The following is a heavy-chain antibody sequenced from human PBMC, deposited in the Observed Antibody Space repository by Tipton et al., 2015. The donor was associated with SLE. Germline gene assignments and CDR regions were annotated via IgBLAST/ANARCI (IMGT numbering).Heavy chain of an antibody. CDR3: ASREGGSSWYFFDY. V-gene: IGHV3-7*01. CDR2: IKQDGSEK. J-gene: IGHJ4*02. CDR1: GFTFSSYG. Sequence: GSLRLSCAASGFTFSSYGMHWVRQAPGKGLEWVANIKQDGSEKYYVDSVKGRFTISRDNAKNSLYLQMNSLRAEDTAVYYCASREGGSSWYFFDYWGQGTLVTVSS. D-gene: IGHD6-13*01.